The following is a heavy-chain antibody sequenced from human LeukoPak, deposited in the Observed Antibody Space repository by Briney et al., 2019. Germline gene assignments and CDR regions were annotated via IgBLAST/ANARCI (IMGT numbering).Heavy chain of an antibody. Sequence: ASVKVSCKASGFTFSSSAMQWVRQARGQRLEWIGWIVAGSGKSNYAQKFQERVTITRDMSTSTAYMELSSLRSEDTAVYYCAREAPDCSGGSCYSVFDYWGQGTLVTVSS. J-gene: IGHJ4*02. D-gene: IGHD2-15*01. V-gene: IGHV1-58*02. CDR1: GFTFSSSA. CDR2: IVAGSGKS. CDR3: AREAPDCSGGSCYSVFDY.